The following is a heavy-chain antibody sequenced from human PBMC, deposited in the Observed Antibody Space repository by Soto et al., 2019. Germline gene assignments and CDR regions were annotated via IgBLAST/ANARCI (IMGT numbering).Heavy chain of an antibody. J-gene: IGHJ6*02. D-gene: IGHD3-10*01. CDR2: ISYDGSNK. Sequence: GGSLRLSCAASGFTFSSYAMHWVRQAPGKGLEWVAVISYDGSNKYYADSVKGRFTISRDNSKNTLYLQMNSLRAEDMAVYYCARDKWGWFGPIGCMDVWGQGPSVTVS. CDR3: ARDKWGWFGPIGCMDV. V-gene: IGHV3-30-3*01. CDR1: GFTFSSYA.